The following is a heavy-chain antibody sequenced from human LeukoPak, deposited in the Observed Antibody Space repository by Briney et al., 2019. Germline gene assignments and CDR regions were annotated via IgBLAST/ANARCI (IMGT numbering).Heavy chain of an antibody. CDR1: GFTFSSYG. J-gene: IGHJ4*02. CDR3: AKDRAGGSYAGDY. D-gene: IGHD1-26*01. Sequence: PGGSLRLSCAASGFTFSSYGMHWVRQAPGKGLEGVAFIRYDGSNKYYADSVKGRFTISRDNSKNTLYLQMNSLRAEDTAVYYCAKDRAGGSYAGDYWGQGTLVTVSS. CDR2: IRYDGSNK. V-gene: IGHV3-30*02.